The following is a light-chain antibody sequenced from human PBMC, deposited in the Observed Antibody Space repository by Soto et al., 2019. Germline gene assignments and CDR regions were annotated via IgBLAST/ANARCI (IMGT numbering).Light chain of an antibody. V-gene: IGKV3-11*01. J-gene: IGKJ1*01. CDR3: QQYGISPWT. Sequence: EIVLTQSPATLSLSPGERATLSCRASQSVSSYLAWYQQKPGQAPRLLIYDASNRATGIPARFSGSGSGTDFTLTISSLEPEDFAVYHCQQYGISPWTFGQGTKVDIK. CDR2: DAS. CDR1: QSVSSY.